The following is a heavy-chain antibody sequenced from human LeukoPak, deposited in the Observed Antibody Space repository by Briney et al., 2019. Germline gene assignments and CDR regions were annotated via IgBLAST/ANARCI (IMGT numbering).Heavy chain of an antibody. J-gene: IGHJ3*02. D-gene: IGHD5-12*01. CDR2: FDPEDGET. V-gene: IGHV1-24*01. CDR3: ATGGSVATLSLSAFDI. CDR1: GYTLTELS. Sequence: GASVKVSFRVSGYTLTELSMHWVRQAPGKGLEWMGGFDPEDGETIYAQKFQGRVTMTEDTSTDTAYMELSSLRSEDTAVYYCATGGSVATLSLSAFDIWGQGTMVTVSS.